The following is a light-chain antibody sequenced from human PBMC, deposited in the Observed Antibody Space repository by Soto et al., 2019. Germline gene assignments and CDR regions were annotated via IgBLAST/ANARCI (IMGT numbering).Light chain of an antibody. Sequence: IDLTHSPGALSFSPGERASLSFRASHSVSSNYLAWFQQKPGQAPRLLISTAYSRATGIPARFSGSRSGTDFTLTISSLEPEDFGVYFCHQRNKFGQGTRLEIK. J-gene: IGKJ5*01. CDR1: HSVSSNY. CDR2: TAY. V-gene: IGKV3D-20*02. CDR3: HQRNK.